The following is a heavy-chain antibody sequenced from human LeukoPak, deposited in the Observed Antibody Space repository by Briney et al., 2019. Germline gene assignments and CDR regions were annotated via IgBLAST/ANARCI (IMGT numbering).Heavy chain of an antibody. CDR1: GFTFSNAW. Sequence: GSLRLSCAASGFTFSNAWMSWVRQAPGKGLEWIGYIYYSGSTNYNPSLKSRVTISVDTSKNQFSLKLSSVTAADTAVYYCARDHYSYMDVWGKGTTVTVSS. CDR2: IYYSGST. CDR3: ARDHYSYMDV. J-gene: IGHJ6*03. V-gene: IGHV4-59*01.